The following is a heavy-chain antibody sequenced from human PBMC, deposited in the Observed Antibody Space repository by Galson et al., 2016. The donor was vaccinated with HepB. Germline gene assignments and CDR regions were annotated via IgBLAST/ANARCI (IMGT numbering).Heavy chain of an antibody. CDR3: SRAQPYGSGYVLCFDD. CDR1: GFSIDSGGFY. CDR2: IYYSGYT. V-gene: IGHV4-31*01. Sequence: TLSLTCTVSGFSIDSGGFYWSWIRQRPGKGLEWIGHIYYSGYTYYNPSLKGQVTISVDTSKNHFSLTLTSVTAADTAVYYCSRAQPYGSGYVLCFDDWGPGTLVTVSS. D-gene: IGHD3-10*01. J-gene: IGHJ4*02.